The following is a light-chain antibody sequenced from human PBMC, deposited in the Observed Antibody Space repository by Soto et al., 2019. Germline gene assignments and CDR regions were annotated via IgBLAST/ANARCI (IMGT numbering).Light chain of an antibody. V-gene: IGKV3-15*01. CDR3: QQYNKWPWT. CDR2: GAS. Sequence: EIVMTQSPATLSVSPGERVTLSCRSRQSVGSNLAWYQQKPGQAPRLLIYGASTRATGIPARFSGTGSGTEFTLTISSLQSEDFAVYYCQQYNKWPWTFGQGTKVDI. CDR1: QSVGSN. J-gene: IGKJ1*01.